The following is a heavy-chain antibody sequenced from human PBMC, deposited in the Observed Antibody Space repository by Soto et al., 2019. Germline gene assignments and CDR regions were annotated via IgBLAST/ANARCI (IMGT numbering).Heavy chain of an antibody. D-gene: IGHD5-18*01. V-gene: IGHV4-31*03. Sequence: QVQLQESGPGLVKPSQTLSLTCTVSGGSISSGGYYWSWIRQHPGKGLEWIGYIYYSGSTYYNPSLKGRVTLSVATSKNQFYLKLSSVTAADTAVYYCARDLGHSYGATWGHFDYWGQGTLVTVSS. CDR2: IYYSGST. J-gene: IGHJ4*02. CDR1: GGSISSGGYY. CDR3: ARDLGHSYGATWGHFDY.